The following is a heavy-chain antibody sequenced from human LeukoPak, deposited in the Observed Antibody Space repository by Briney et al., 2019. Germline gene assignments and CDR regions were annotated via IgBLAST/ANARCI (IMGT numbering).Heavy chain of an antibody. CDR3: ARARDYGGNSGDAFDI. V-gene: IGHV1-2*04. Sequence: GASVKVSCKASGYTFTGYYMHWVRQAPGQGLEWMGWINPNSGGTNYAQRFQGWVTMTRDTSISTAYMELSRLRSDDTAVYYCARARDYGGNSGDAFDIWGQGTMVTVSS. CDR1: GYTFTGYY. CDR2: INPNSGGT. J-gene: IGHJ3*02. D-gene: IGHD4-23*01.